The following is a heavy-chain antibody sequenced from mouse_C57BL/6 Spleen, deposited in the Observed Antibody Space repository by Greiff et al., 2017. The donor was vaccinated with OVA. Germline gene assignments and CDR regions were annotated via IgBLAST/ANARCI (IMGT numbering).Heavy chain of an antibody. Sequence: EVQRVESGEGLVKPGGSLKLSCAASGFTFSSYAMSWVRQTPEKRLEWVAYISSGGDYIYYADTVKGRVTISRDNARNTLYLQMSSLKSEDTAMYYCTRSNYGGYYAMDYWGQGTSVTVSS. CDR2: ISSGGDYI. CDR1: GFTFSSYA. J-gene: IGHJ4*01. D-gene: IGHD1-1*01. V-gene: IGHV5-9-1*02. CDR3: TRSNYGGYYAMDY.